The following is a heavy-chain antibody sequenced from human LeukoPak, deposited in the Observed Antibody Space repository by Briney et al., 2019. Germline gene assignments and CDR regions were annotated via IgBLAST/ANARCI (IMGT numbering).Heavy chain of an antibody. CDR2: IKGDGSEK. Sequence: PGGSLRLSCAASGFTFSDYWMTWVRQAPGKGLEWVANIKGDGSEKYYVDSVKGRFTISKDNAKNSLYPQMNSLRAEDTAVYYCARDLSRSFSMIRGLIQHREFDFWGRGTLVTVSS. V-gene: IGHV3-7*01. CDR1: GFTFSDYW. D-gene: IGHD3-10*01. CDR3: ARDLSRSFSMIRGLIQHREFDF. J-gene: IGHJ4*02.